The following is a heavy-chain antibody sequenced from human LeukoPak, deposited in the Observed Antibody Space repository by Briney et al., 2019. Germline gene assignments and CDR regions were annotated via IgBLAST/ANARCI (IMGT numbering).Heavy chain of an antibody. D-gene: IGHD6-13*01. Sequence: GGSLRLSCAASGFTFSSYWMSWVRQAPGKGLEWVANIKQDGSEKYYVDSVKGRFTISRDNAKNSLYLQMNSLRAEDTAVCYCAREISSSWSDYFDYWGQGTLVTVSS. J-gene: IGHJ4*02. CDR3: AREISSSWSDYFDY. CDR2: IKQDGSEK. CDR1: GFTFSSYW. V-gene: IGHV3-7*01.